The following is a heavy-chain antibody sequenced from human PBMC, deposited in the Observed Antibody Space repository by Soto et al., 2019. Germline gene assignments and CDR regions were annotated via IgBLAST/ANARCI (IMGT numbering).Heavy chain of an antibody. CDR3: AKADGEQWLVPHLDN. CDR2: ISCCGGST. D-gene: IGHD6-19*01. V-gene: IGHV3-23*01. J-gene: IGHJ4*02. CDR1: GFIFKKFA. Sequence: EVQLLESGGGVVQPGGPRELSGLPLGFIFKKFARAWVRQAQGEGLGGVSGISCCGGSTSYADSVKGRFSIARDDSKNTLSLQMNSLRVEDTAQYYCAKADGEQWLVPHLDNWGQGTLVTVS.